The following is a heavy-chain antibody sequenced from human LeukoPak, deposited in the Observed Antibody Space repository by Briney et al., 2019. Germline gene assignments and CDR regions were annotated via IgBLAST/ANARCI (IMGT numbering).Heavy chain of an antibody. Sequence: GSLRLSCAASGFTFSSYAMSWVRQAPGKGLEWVSAISGSGGSTYYADSVKGRFTISRDNSKNTLYLQMNSLRAEDTAVYYCAKDLSIVVVVAATGGFDYWGQGTLVTVSS. CDR3: AKDLSIVVVVAATGGFDY. D-gene: IGHD2-15*01. V-gene: IGHV3-23*01. CDR1: GFTFSSYA. CDR2: ISGSGGST. J-gene: IGHJ4*02.